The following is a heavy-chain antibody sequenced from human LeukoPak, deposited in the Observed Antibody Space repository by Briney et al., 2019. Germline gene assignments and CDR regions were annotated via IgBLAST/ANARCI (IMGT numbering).Heavy chain of an antibody. CDR2: VDPEDGET. CDR1: GSTFTDYY. J-gene: IGHJ3*02. V-gene: IGHV1-69-2*01. Sequence: GASVKVSCKASGSTFTDYYMHWVQQAPGKGLEWMGRVDPEDGETIYAEKFQGRVTITADTSTDTAYMELGSLRSEDTAVYYCATDQILQGAFDIWGQGTMVTVSS. D-gene: IGHD3-3*01. CDR3: ATDQILQGAFDI.